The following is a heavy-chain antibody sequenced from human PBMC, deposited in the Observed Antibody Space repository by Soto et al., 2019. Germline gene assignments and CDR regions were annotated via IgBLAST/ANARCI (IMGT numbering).Heavy chain of an antibody. CDR1: GHGFTKHL. V-gene: IGHV5-10-1*01. CDR2: IDPSDSYT. Sequence: ELLKISRQGCGHGFTKHLITWVPQTPGEGLECMGRIDPSDSYTNDSPSFQGRVTISADRSISTAFLQWRSLEDSDKAIYYCARRLSGQKEEYNAYYFYGVDCWGQGTTVTVSS. D-gene: IGHD1-1*01. J-gene: IGHJ6*02. CDR3: ARRLSGQKEEYNAYYFYGVDC.